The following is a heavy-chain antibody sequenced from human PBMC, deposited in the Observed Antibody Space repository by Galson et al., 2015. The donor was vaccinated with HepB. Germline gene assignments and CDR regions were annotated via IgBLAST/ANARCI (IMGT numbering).Heavy chain of an antibody. Sequence: SLRLSCAASGFTFTSYAMNWVRQAPGMGLEWVAYSGPSTPIIYYADSVKGRFTISRDNAKNSLYLHLNNLRAEDTAVYYCARGTYCSGGTCYSINLRRAFDIWGQGTMVTVSS. CDR1: GFTFTSYA. CDR3: ARGTYCSGGTCYSINLRRAFDI. CDR2: SGPSTPII. V-gene: IGHV3-48*04. D-gene: IGHD2-15*01. J-gene: IGHJ3*02.